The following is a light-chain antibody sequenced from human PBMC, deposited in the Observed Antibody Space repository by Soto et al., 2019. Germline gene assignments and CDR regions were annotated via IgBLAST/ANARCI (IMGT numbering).Light chain of an antibody. Sequence: DIQMTQSPSFVSASVGDRVTITCRASQSMSSWLAWYQQNPGKAPKLLIYAASTWQSGVPSRFSGRGSGIAFTLTISNLQPEDSAMYFCQQGSRCPLTFGGGTKVEIK. J-gene: IGKJ4*01. CDR2: AAS. CDR3: QQGSRCPLT. V-gene: IGKV1-12*01. CDR1: QSMSSW.